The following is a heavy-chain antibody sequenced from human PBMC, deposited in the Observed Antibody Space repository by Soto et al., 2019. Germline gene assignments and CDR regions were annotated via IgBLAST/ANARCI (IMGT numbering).Heavy chain of an antibody. V-gene: IGHV1-69*13. CDR3: ASDLWFGDPARDY. D-gene: IGHD3-10*01. CDR2: IIPIFGTA. Sequence: GASVKVSGKASGGTFSSYAISWVRQAPGQGLEWMGGIIPIFGTANYAQKFQGRVTITADESTSTAYMELSSLRSEDTAVYYCASDLWFGDPARDYWGQGTLVTVSS. J-gene: IGHJ4*02. CDR1: GGTFSSYA.